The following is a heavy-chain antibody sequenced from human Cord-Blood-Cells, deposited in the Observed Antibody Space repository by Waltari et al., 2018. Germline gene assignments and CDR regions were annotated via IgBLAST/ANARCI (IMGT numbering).Heavy chain of an antibody. V-gene: IGHV3-48*02. Sequence: EVQLVESGGGLVQPGGSLRLSCAASGFTFSSYSLNWFSPDPGQGLEWVSYISSSSSTIYYADSVKGRFTISRDNAKNSLYLQMNSLRDEDTAVYYCARREIAVAHPSYYYMDVWGKGTTVTVSS. CDR2: ISSSSSTI. CDR3: ARREIAVAHPSYYYMDV. J-gene: IGHJ6*03. CDR1: GFTFSSYS. D-gene: IGHD6-19*01.